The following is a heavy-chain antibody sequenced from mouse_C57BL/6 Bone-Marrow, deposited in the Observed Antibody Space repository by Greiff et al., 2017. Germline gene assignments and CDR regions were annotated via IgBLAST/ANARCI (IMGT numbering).Heavy chain of an antibody. CDR1: GFTFTDYY. Sequence: EVQGVESGGGLVQPGGSLSLPCAASGFTFTDYYMSWVRQPPGKALEWLGFIRNIANGYTTEYSASVKGRFTISRDNSQSILYLQMNALRAEDSATYYCASLLYYYGSSLYAMDYWGQGTSGTVSS. D-gene: IGHD1-1*01. CDR2: IRNIANGYTT. V-gene: IGHV7-3*01. J-gene: IGHJ4*01. CDR3: ASLLYYYGSSLYAMDY.